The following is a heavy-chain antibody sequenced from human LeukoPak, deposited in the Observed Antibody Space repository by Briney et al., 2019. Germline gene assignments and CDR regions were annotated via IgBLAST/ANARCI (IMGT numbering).Heavy chain of an antibody. D-gene: IGHD6-13*01. CDR3: ARDPIKDSSSWCGEGNYNWFDP. V-gene: IGHV4-59*12. CDR1: GGSISSYY. J-gene: IGHJ5*02. Sequence: PSETLSLTCTVSGGSISSYYWSWIRQPPGKGLEWIGYIYYSGSTNYNPSLKSRVTISVDTSKNQFSLKLSSVTAADTAVYYCARDPIKDSSSWCGEGNYNWFDPWGQGTLVTVSS. CDR2: IYYSGST.